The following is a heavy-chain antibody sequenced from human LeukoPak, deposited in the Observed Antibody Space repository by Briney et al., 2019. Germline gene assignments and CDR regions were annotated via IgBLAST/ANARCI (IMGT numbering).Heavy chain of an antibody. CDR2: INPSGGST. J-gene: IGHJ6*02. D-gene: IGHD3-9*01. Sequence: GASVKVSCKASGYTFTGYYMHWVRQAPGQGLEWMGIINPSGGSTSYAQKFQGRVTMTRDTSTSTVYMELSSLRSEDTAVYYCAREYYDILTGYGMDVWGQGTTVTVSS. CDR3: AREYYDILTGYGMDV. V-gene: IGHV1-46*01. CDR1: GYTFTGYY.